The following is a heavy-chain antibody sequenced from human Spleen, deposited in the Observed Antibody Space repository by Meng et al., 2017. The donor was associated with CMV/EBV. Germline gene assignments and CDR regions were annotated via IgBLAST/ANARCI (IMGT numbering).Heavy chain of an antibody. Sequence: GESLKISCAASGFTVSSNYMSWVRQAPGKGLKWVSIIYSGGNTYYADSVKGRFTISRDNAEKSLYLQMNGLRAEDTAVYYCARGRGDNWYYYGMDVWGRGTTVTVSS. D-gene: IGHD1-1*01. CDR1: GFTVSSNY. CDR2: IYSGGNT. V-gene: IGHV3-53*01. CDR3: ARGRGDNWYYYGMDV. J-gene: IGHJ6*02.